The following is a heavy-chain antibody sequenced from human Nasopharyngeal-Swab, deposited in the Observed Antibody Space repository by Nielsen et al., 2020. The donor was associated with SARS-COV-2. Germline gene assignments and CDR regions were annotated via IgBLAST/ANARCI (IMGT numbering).Heavy chain of an antibody. D-gene: IGHD3-16*01. CDR2: NSDSGGST. CDR1: GCTFSSYA. CDR3: AKDWGLRELDY. J-gene: IGHJ4*02. Sequence: GRPLRLSWAGSGCTFSSYAMSWVRQAPGKGLEWVSANSDSGGSTYYAVSVKGGFNISRDNSKNTLYLQMNSLRAEDTDVYCCAKDWGLRELDYWGQGTLVTVSS. V-gene: IGHV3-23*01.